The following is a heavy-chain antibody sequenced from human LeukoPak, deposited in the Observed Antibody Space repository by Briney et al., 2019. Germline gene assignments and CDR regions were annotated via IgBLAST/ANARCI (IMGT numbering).Heavy chain of an antibody. D-gene: IGHD2-2*02. CDR3: ARPLRVPAAIEKRREYYYYYMDV. CDR2: IIPIFGTA. V-gene: IGHV1-69*01. Sequence: GSSVKVSCKASGGTFSSYAISWVRQAPGQGLEWMGGIIPIFGTANYAQKFQGRVTITADESTRTAYMELSSLRSEDTAVYYCARPLRVPAAIEKRREYYYYYMDVWGKGTTVTVSS. J-gene: IGHJ6*03. CDR1: GGTFSSYA.